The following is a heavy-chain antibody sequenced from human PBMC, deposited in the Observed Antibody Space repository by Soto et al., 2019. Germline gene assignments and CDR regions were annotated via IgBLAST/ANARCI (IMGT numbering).Heavy chain of an antibody. D-gene: IGHD4-4*01. J-gene: IGHJ4*02. V-gene: IGHV3-21*01. CDR2: ISSSSSYI. CDR1: GFTFSSYS. Sequence: GGSLRLSCAASGFTFSSYSMNWVRQAPGKGLEWVSSISSSSSYIYYADSVKGRFTISRGNAKNSLYLQMNSLRAEDTAVYYCARGSTGSNAPFGYWGQGTLVTVSS. CDR3: ARGSTGSNAPFGY.